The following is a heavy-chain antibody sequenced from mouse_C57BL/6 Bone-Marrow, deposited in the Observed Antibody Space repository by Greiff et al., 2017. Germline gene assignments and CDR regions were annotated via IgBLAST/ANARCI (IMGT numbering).Heavy chain of an antibody. J-gene: IGHJ4*01. V-gene: IGHV1-54*01. CDR3: AIYDGPMDY. D-gene: IGHD2-3*01. CDR2: INPGSGGT. Sequence: VQLQESGAELVRPGTSVKVSCKASGYAFTNYLIEWVKQRPGQGLEWIGVINPGSGGTHYNEKFKGKATLTADKSSSTAYMQLSSLTSEDSAVYFCAIYDGPMDYWGQGTSVTVSS. CDR1: GYAFTNYL.